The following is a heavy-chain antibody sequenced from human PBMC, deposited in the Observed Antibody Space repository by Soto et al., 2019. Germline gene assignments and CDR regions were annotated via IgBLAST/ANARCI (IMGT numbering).Heavy chain of an antibody. J-gene: IGHJ4*02. CDR1: GFTFSSYI. CDR3: ASLREWPIYDY. D-gene: IGHD3-3*01. V-gene: IGHV3-21*01. Sequence: GGSLRLSCAASGFTFSSYIMNWVRQAPGKGLEWVSSISSSSSYIYYADSVKGRFTISRDNAKNSLYLQMNSLRAEDTAVYYCASLREWPIYDYWGQGTLVTVSS. CDR2: ISSSSSYI.